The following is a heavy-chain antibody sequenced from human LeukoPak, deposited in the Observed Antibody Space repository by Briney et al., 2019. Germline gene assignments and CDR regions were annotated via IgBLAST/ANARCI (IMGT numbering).Heavy chain of an antibody. D-gene: IGHD5-18*01. J-gene: IGHJ4*02. CDR3: ATDSGSSYGSSNY. Sequence: GGSLTLSCAASRFTFSDSYMSWLRQAPGKGLEWVAYINSSSDYTNYVDSVKGGFTISRDNAKNSLYLQMNSLRAENTAVYYCATDSGSSYGSSNYWGQGTLVTVSS. CDR1: RFTFSDSY. V-gene: IGHV3-11*06. CDR2: INSSSDYT.